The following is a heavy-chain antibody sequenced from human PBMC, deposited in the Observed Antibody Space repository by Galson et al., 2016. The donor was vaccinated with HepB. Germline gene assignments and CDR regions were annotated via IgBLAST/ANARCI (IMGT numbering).Heavy chain of an antibody. Sequence: SETLSLTCTVSGGSIITSTYYWGWIRQPPGKGLEWIGSVYYSGSIYYNPSLKSRVTMSVDRSKNQFSLRLNSVTSADTALYFCARRELRYSSGRPHCFDLWGRGTLVTVSS. CDR1: GGSIITSTYY. CDR2: VYYSGSI. CDR3: ARRELRYSSGRPHCFDL. V-gene: IGHV4-39*01. D-gene: IGHD6-19*01. J-gene: IGHJ2*01.